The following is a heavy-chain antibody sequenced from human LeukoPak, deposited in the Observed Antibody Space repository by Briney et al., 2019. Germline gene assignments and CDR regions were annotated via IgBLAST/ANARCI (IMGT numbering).Heavy chain of an antibody. V-gene: IGHV4-59*12. D-gene: IGHD3-10*01. CDR2: ICYSGST. CDR3: ARAAVRGADFDY. Sequence: SETLSLTCTVSGGSISSYSWSWIRQPPGMGLEWIGYICYSGSTYYNPSLKSRVTISVDTSKNQFSLKLSSVTAADTAVYYCARAAVRGADFDYWGQGTLVTVSS. CDR1: GGSISSYS. J-gene: IGHJ4*02.